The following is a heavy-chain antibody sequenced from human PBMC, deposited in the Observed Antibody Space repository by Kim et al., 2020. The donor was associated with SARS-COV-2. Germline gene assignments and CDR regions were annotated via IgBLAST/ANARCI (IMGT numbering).Heavy chain of an antibody. J-gene: IGHJ5*02. D-gene: IGHD3-10*01. CDR1: GGTFSSYA. CDR3: ARDRNLVTMVRGVFFLNWFDP. CDR2: IISILGTA. Sequence: SVKVSCKASGGTFSSYAISWVRQAPGQGLEWMGGIISILGTANYAQKFQGRVTITADESTSTAYTELSSLRSEDTAVYYCARDRNLVTMVRGVFFLNWFDPWGQGTLVTVSS. V-gene: IGHV1-69*13.